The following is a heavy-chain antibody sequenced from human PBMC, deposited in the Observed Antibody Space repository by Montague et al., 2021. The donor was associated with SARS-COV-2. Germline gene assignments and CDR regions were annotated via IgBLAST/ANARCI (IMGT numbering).Heavy chain of an antibody. CDR3: ARHERFDYYYGMDV. CDR2: IHYSGYT. D-gene: IGHD3-10*01. V-gene: IGHV4-39*01. CDR1: GGALNSGPYY. J-gene: IGHJ6*02. Sequence: SETLSLTCAVPGGALNSGPYYWGWIRQPPGKGLEWLASIHYSGYTYNHPSLRSRVTISVDLAKNQFSLKVGSVTATDTAVYYCARHERFDYYYGMDVWGRGTTVTVSS.